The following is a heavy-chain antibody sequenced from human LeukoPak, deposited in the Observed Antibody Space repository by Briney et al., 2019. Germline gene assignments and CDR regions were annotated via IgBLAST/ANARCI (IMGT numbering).Heavy chain of an antibody. Sequence: GGSLRLSCAASGFTFSNYAFHWVRQAPGKGLEWVAVISFDGSNKYYADSVKGRFTISRDNSKNTLYVQMNSLRAEDTAVYYCAKEGDYCSSTICYADYWGQGTLVTVSS. CDR2: ISFDGSNK. V-gene: IGHV3-30*04. CDR1: GFTFSNYA. J-gene: IGHJ4*02. CDR3: AKEGDYCSSTICYADY. D-gene: IGHD2-2*01.